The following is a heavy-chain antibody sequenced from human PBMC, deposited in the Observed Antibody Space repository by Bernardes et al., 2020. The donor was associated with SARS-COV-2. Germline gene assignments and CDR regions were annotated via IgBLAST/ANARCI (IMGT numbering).Heavy chain of an antibody. Sequence: ASVKVSCKASGYTSTGYFIHWVRQAPGQSLEWMGWINPNTGGTNYVQKFQGRVTMTRDTSITTAYMELSRLGSDDTAIYYCAGTRTTISTTGIPVDYWGQGTLVTVSS. CDR1: GYTSTGYF. D-gene: IGHD2-21*02. CDR2: INPNTGGT. CDR3: AGTRTTISTTGIPVDY. V-gene: IGHV1-2*02. J-gene: IGHJ4*02.